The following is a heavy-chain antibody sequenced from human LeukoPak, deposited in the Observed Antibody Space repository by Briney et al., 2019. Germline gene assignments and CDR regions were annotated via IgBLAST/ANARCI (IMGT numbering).Heavy chain of an antibody. Sequence: GASVKVSCKASGYTFTGYYMHWVRQAPGQGLEWMGWINPSSGGTNYAQKFQGRVTMTRDTPISTAYMELSRLRSDDTAVYYCARSDYYDSSGYVYWGQGTLVTVSS. CDR1: GYTFTGYY. D-gene: IGHD3-22*01. CDR3: ARSDYYDSSGYVY. V-gene: IGHV1-2*02. CDR2: INPSSGGT. J-gene: IGHJ4*02.